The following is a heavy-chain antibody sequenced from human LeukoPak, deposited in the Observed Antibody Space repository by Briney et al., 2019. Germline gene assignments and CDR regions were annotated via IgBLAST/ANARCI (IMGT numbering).Heavy chain of an antibody. CDR1: GFTFSSYA. D-gene: IGHD5-18*01. V-gene: IGHV3-23*01. CDR3: AKSHTRGYSYDFDY. Sequence: GGSLRLSCAASGFTFSSYAMSWVRQAPGKGLEWVSAISGSGSSTYYADSVKGRFTISRDNSKNTLYLQMNSLRAEDTAVYYCAKSHTRGYSYDFDYWGQGTLVTVSS. J-gene: IGHJ4*02. CDR2: ISGSGSST.